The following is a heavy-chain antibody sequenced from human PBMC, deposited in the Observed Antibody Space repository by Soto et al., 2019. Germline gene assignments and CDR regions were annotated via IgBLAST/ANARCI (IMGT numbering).Heavy chain of an antibody. D-gene: IGHD1-26*01. CDR3: ARDVGDSGSHWFDP. Sequence: XSVKVSCKASGYIFGNYYIHWVRQAPGQGLEWMGIINPSGSSTRYAQKFQGRVTMTRDTSSSTVYMELSSLRFEDTAVYYCARDVGDSGSHWFDPWGQGSLVTVPQ. J-gene: IGHJ5*02. CDR2: INPSGSST. CDR1: GYIFGNYY. V-gene: IGHV1-46*01.